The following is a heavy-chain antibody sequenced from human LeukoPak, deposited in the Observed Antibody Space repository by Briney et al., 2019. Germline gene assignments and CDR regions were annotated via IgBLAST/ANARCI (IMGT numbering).Heavy chain of an antibody. J-gene: IGHJ4*02. CDR3: ARLSYSYGSGRFDY. Sequence: ASVKVSCKASGYTFTSYEITWVRQAPGQELEWMGWISAYSGNTNYAQKFQGRVTMTTDTSKRTAYMELRSLSFDDTAVYYCARLSYSYGSGRFDYWGQGTLVTVSS. D-gene: IGHD3-10*01. CDR2: ISAYSGNT. V-gene: IGHV1-18*01. CDR1: GYTFTSYE.